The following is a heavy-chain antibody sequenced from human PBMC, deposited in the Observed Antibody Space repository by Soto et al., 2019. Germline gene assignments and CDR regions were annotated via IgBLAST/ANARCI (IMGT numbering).Heavy chain of an antibody. V-gene: IGHV1-18*01. J-gene: IGHJ5*02. CDR2: ISLYSDGA. D-gene: IGHD2-2*01. Sequence: QVQLVQSGGEVKRPGASVKVSCKTSGNPFSNYGFTGWRQAPGKPLEWLGWISLYSDGANYAQKFQGRVSMTTDTSTTTAYMELRSLRSDDTAVYYCARVVPGAEAWFGPWGQGTLVTVSS. CDR3: ARVVPGAEAWFGP. CDR1: GNPFSNYG.